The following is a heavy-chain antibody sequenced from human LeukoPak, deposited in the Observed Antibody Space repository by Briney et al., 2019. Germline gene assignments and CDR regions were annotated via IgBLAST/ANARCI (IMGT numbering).Heavy chain of an antibody. CDR3: AGDRPGTTYGFAH. CDR1: GFIFSDYE. V-gene: IGHV3-48*03. J-gene: IGHJ5*02. CDR2: ISGSGNTM. Sequence: PGGSLRLSCVPPGFIFSDYEMNWVRQAPGKGLEYISYISGSGNTMNYADSVKGRFIISRDNAKNSLHLQMNSLRVEDTAFYYCAGDRPGTTYGFAHWGQGTLVSVSS. D-gene: IGHD1-14*01.